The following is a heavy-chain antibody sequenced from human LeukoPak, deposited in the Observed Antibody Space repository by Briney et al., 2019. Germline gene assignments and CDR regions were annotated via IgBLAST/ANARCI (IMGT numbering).Heavy chain of an antibody. CDR1: GGTFRSYA. D-gene: IGHD1-26*01. CDR2: IIPIFGTA. Sequence: SVKVSXKASGGTFRSYAISWVRQAPGQGLEWMGGIIPIFGTANYAQKFQGRVTITADESTSTAYMELSSLRSEDTAVYYCARDLRGSYLSWGQGTLVTVSS. J-gene: IGHJ1*01. V-gene: IGHV1-69*13. CDR3: ARDLRGSYLS.